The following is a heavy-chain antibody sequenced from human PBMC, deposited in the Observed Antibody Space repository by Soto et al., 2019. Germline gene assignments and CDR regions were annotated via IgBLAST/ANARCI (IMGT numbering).Heavy chain of an antibody. V-gene: IGHV5-51*01. D-gene: IGHD2-21*02. J-gene: IGHJ4*02. CDR1: GYSFTSYW. CDR2: IYPGDSDT. Sequence: GESLKISCKGSGYSFTSYWIGWVRQMPGKGLEWMGIIYPGDSDTRYSPSFQGQVTISADKSISTAYLQWSSLKASDTAMYYCARRRYCGGDCYWRGFDYWGQGTLVTVSS. CDR3: ARRRYCGGDCYWRGFDY.